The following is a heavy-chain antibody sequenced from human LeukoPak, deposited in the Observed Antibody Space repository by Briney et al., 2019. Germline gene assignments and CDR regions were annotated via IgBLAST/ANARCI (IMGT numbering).Heavy chain of an antibody. V-gene: IGHV3-23*01. J-gene: IGHJ4*02. CDR3: AKDMIVGATIFDY. CDR1: GFTFSSYA. CDR2: ISGSGGST. Sequence: GGSLRLSWAASGFTFSSYAMSWVRQVPGKGMEWVSAISGSGGSTYYADSVKGRFTISRDNSKNTLYLQMNSLRAEDTAVYYCAKDMIVGATIFDYWGQGTLVTVSS. D-gene: IGHD1-26*01.